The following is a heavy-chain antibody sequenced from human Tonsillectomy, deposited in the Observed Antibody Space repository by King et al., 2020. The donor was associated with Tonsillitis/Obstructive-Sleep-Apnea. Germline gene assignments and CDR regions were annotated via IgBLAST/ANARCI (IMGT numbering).Heavy chain of an antibody. J-gene: IGHJ6*03. Sequence: EVQLVESGGGLVKPGGSLRLSCAASGFTFSNAWMSWVRQAPGKGLEWLGRIKSKTNGGTTDYAAPVKGRLPISRDDSKNTRYLQMNSLKTEDTAVYYCTRDGGYCSSTSCYYYYMDVWGKGTTVTVSS. CDR2: IKSKTNGGTT. D-gene: IGHD2-2*01. CDR1: GFTFSNAW. V-gene: IGHV3-15*01. CDR3: TRDGGYCSSTSCYYYYMDV.